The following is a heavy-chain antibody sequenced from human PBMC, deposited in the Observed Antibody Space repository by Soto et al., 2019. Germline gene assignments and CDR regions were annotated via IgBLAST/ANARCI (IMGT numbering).Heavy chain of an antibody. J-gene: IGHJ3*02. Sequence: ASVKVSCKASGYTFTSYDINWVRQATGQGLEWMGWMNPNSGNTGYAQKFQGRVTMTRNTSISTAYMELSSLRSEDTAVYYCARDDYIWGSYQSNAFYIWGQGTMVTVSS. V-gene: IGHV1-8*01. CDR2: MNPNSGNT. CDR3: ARDDYIWGSYQSNAFYI. CDR1: GYTFTSYD. D-gene: IGHD3-16*02.